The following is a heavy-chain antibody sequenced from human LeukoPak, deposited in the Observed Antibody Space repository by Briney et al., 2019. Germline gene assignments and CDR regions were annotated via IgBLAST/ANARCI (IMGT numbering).Heavy chain of an antibody. CDR2: ISSSSTI. Sequence: GGSLRLSCAASGFTFSSYSMNWVRQAPGKGLEWVSYISSSSTIYYADSVKGRFTVSGDNSRNTLYLQMSSLRAEDRAVYYCAGMTLPHFWGQGTLVTVSS. D-gene: IGHD2-21*02. J-gene: IGHJ4*02. CDR1: GFTFSSYS. V-gene: IGHV3-48*01. CDR3: AGMTLPHF.